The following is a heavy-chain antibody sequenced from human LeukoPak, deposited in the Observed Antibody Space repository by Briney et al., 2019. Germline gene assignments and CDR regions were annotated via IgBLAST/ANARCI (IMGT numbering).Heavy chain of an antibody. D-gene: IGHD2-2*01. V-gene: IGHV3-23*01. Sequence: PGGSLRLSCAASGFTFSNYGMYWVRQAPGKGLEWVSGLSDSGDITYYTDSVKGRFTISRDNSKNTLYLQMNSLRAEDTAVYYCAREEYQLLSFDYWGQGTLVTVSS. CDR3: AREEYQLLSFDY. CDR1: GFTFSNYG. CDR2: LSDSGDIT. J-gene: IGHJ4*02.